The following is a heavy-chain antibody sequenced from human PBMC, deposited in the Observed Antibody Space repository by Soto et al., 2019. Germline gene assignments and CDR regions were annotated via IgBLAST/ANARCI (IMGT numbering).Heavy chain of an antibody. CDR2: IYYSGST. Sequence: QVQLQESGPGLVKPSETLSLTCTVSGGSVSSGSYYWSWIRQPPGKGLEWIGYIYYSGSTNYNPILKSGVTIAVDTAKNQFSPDLSSVTAADTAVYYCAKGNDRYGYFDYWGQGTLVTVSS. CDR1: GGSVSSGSYY. D-gene: IGHD1-1*01. J-gene: IGHJ4*02. CDR3: AKGNDRYGYFDY. V-gene: IGHV4-61*01.